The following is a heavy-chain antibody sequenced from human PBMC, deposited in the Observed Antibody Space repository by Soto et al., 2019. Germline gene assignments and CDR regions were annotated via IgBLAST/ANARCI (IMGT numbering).Heavy chain of an antibody. J-gene: IGHJ6*02. CDR1: GFTFSSYA. D-gene: IGHD5-18*01. CDR3: AKERGYNYGYDAMDV. Sequence: EVQLLESGGGLVQPGGSLRLSCAASGFTFSSYAMSWVRQAPGKGLEWVSGISGSGGSTYYADSVKGRFTISRDNSKNTPYLQPHSLRAEDTAVYYWAKERGYNYGYDAMDVWGSGTTVTVSS. CDR2: ISGSGGST. V-gene: IGHV3-23*01.